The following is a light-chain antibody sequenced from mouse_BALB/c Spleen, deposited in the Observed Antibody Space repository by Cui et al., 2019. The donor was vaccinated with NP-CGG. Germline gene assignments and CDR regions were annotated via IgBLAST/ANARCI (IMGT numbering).Light chain of an antibody. CDR3: ALWYSNHWV. J-gene: IGLJ1*01. CDR2: GTN. CDR1: TGAVTTSNY. V-gene: IGLV1*01. Sequence: QAVVTQEPALTTSPGEKATLTCRSSTGAVTTSNYANWVQEKPDHLFTGLIGGTNNRTPGVPARFSGSLIGDKAALTITGAQTEDEAIYFCALWYSNHWVFGGGTKLTVL.